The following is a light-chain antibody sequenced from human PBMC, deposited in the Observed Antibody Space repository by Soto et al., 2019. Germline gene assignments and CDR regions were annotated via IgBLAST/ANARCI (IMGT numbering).Light chain of an antibody. CDR2: DTF. J-gene: IGKJ2*01. CDR1: QSISNS. CDR3: HQCASWPQT. Sequence: EIVLTQSPATLSLSPEERATLSCRASQSISNSLAWYQQKPGQAPRLLIYDTFNRATDIPARFSGGGSGTDFTLTISSLEPEDFAVYYCHQCASWPQTFGQGTKLEIK. V-gene: IGKV3-11*01.